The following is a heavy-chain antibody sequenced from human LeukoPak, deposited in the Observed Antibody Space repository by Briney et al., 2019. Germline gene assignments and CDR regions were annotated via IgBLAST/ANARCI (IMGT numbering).Heavy chain of an antibody. Sequence: ASVKVSCKASGYTFTSYDINWVRQATGQGLEWMGWMNPNSGNTGYAQKFQGRVTMTRNTSISTAFMELSSLRSEDTAVYYCARGPSHIAARIMRKNWFDPWGQGTLVTVSS. CDR3: ARGPSHIAARIMRKNWFDP. D-gene: IGHD6-6*01. V-gene: IGHV1-8*01. J-gene: IGHJ5*02. CDR2: MNPNSGNT. CDR1: GYTFTSYD.